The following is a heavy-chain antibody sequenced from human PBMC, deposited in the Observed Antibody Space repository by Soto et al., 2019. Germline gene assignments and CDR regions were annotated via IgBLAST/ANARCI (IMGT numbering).Heavy chain of an antibody. Sequence: GGSLRLSCAASGFTFSSYAMIWVLQAPGEGLEWVSVISGSGSSTYYVDSVKGRFTISRDNSKNTLYLQMNSLRVEDTALYYCAKDLPGELLPTGFAPWGQGTLVTVSS. D-gene: IGHD1-26*01. V-gene: IGHV3-23*01. J-gene: IGHJ5*02. CDR3: AKDLPGELLPTGFAP. CDR1: GFTFSSYA. CDR2: ISGSGSST.